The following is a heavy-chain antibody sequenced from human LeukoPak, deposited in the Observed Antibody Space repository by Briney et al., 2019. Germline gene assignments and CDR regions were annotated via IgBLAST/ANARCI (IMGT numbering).Heavy chain of an antibody. CDR3: ARGGGLDV. CDR2: INHNGNVN. CDR1: GFPFNTYW. V-gene: IGHV3-7*03. Sequence: GGSLRLSCAASGFPFNTYWMHWVRQAPGKGLEWVASINHNGNVNYYVDSVKGRFTISRDNAKNSLYLQMSNLRAEDTAVYFCARGGGLDVWGQGATVTVSS. D-gene: IGHD3-16*01. J-gene: IGHJ6*02.